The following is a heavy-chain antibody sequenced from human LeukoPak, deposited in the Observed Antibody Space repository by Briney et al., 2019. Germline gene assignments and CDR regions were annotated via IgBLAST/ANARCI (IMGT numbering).Heavy chain of an antibody. CDR1: GGSFSGYY. CDR2: INHSGST. CDR3: ARGPGYYYDSSGYYPKAMDV. D-gene: IGHD3-22*01. J-gene: IGHJ6*03. V-gene: IGHV4-34*01. Sequence: SETLSLTCAVYGGSFSGYYWSWIRQPPGKGLEWIGEINHSGSTNYNPSLKSRVTISVDTSKNQFSLKLSSVTAADTAAYYCARGPGYYYDSSGYYPKAMDVWGKGTTVTVFS.